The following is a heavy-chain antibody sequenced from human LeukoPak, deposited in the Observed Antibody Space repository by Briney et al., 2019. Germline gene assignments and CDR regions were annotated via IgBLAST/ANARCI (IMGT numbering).Heavy chain of an antibody. Sequence: GGSLRLSCAASGFTFSSYAMSWVRQAPGKGLEWVSAIRDSGSSTHYADSVKGRFTTSRDNSKNTLYLQMNSLRAEDTAVYYCAREGSSGSSFDSWGQGTLVTVSS. V-gene: IGHV3-23*01. CDR2: IRDSGSST. CDR1: GFTFSSYA. D-gene: IGHD6-6*01. J-gene: IGHJ4*02. CDR3: AREGSSGSSFDS.